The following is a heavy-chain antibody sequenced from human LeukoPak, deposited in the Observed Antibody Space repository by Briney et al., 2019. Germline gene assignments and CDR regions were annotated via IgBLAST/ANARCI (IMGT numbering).Heavy chain of an antibody. Sequence: GGXXXXSXXXXGXTXXSHXMNWVRQAPGKGREGVSYISSSSSTIYYADSVKGRFTISRDNAKNSLYLQMNSLRAENTAVYYCARGAYYYEDWGQGTLVTVSS. CDR3: ARGAYYYED. J-gene: IGHJ4*02. V-gene: IGHV3-48*01. CDR2: ISSSSSTI. D-gene: IGHD3-22*01. CDR1: GXTXXSHX.